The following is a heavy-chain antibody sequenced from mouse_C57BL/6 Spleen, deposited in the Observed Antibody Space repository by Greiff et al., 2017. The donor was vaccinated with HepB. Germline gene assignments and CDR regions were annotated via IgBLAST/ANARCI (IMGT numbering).Heavy chain of an antibody. V-gene: IGHV1-26*01. CDR3: ARGYSNSRFCFAY. CDR2: INPNNGGT. CDR1: GYTFTDYY. J-gene: IGHJ3*01. Sequence: EVQLQQSGPELVKPGASVKISCKASGYTFTDYYMNWVKQSHGKSLEWIGDINPNNGGTSYNQKFKGKATLTVDKSSSTAYMELRSLTSEDSAVYYCARGYSNSRFCFAYWGQGTLVTVSA. D-gene: IGHD2-5*01.